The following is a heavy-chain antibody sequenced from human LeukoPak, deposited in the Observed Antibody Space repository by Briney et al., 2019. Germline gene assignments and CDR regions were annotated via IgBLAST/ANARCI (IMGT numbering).Heavy chain of an antibody. Sequence: SETLSLTCTVSGGSISSYYWSWIRQPAGKGLEWIGRFHTSGSTNYNPSLKSRVTMSVDTSKNQFSLKLSSVTAADTAVYYCARGMEVGATAAFDIWGQGTMVTVSS. CDR1: GGSISSYY. V-gene: IGHV4-4*07. D-gene: IGHD1-26*01. J-gene: IGHJ3*02. CDR2: FHTSGST. CDR3: ARGMEVGATAAFDI.